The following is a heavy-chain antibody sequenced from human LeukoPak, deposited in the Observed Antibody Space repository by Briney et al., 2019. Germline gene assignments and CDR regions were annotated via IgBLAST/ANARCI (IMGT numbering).Heavy chain of an antibody. D-gene: IGHD3-3*01. CDR1: GYTFTGYY. J-gene: IGHJ4*02. Sequence: GASVKVSCKASGYTFTGYYMHWVRQAPGQALEWMGWINPNSGGTNYAQKFQGRVTMTRDTSISTAYMELSRLRSDDTAVYYCARGPLLRFLEWLLSIDYWGQGTLVTVSS. V-gene: IGHV1-2*02. CDR2: INPNSGGT. CDR3: ARGPLLRFLEWLLSIDY.